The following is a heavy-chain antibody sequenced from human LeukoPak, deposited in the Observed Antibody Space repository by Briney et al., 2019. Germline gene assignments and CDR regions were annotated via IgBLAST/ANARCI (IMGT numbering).Heavy chain of an antibody. CDR3: ARLSSGWHMYFDY. CDR1: GGTFSGYY. J-gene: IGHJ4*02. V-gene: IGHV4-34*01. Sequence: SETLSLTCAVYGGTFSGYYWSWIRQPPGKGLEWIGEINHSGSNNYNPSLKSRVIISVDTSKNQFSLNLSAVSAADTAVYYCARLSSGWHMYFDYWGQGTLVTVSS. CDR2: INHSGSN. D-gene: IGHD6-19*01.